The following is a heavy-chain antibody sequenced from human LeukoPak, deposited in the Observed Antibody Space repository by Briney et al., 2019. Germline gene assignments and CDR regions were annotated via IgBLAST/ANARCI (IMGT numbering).Heavy chain of an antibody. CDR1: GGSFSGYY. V-gene: IGHV4-34*01. CDR2: INHSGST. D-gene: IGHD3-9*01. CDR3: ARTLHYDILTGYYPFDY. J-gene: IGHJ4*02. Sequence: PAETLSLTCAVYGGSFSGYYWSWIRQPPGKGLEWIGEINHSGSTNYNPSLKSRVTISVDTSKNQFSLKPSSVTAAHTAVYYCARTLHYDILTGYYPFDYWGQGTLVTVSS.